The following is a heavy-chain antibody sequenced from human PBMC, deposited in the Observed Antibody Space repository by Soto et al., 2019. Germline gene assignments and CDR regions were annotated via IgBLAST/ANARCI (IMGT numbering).Heavy chain of an antibody. D-gene: IGHD5-18*01. V-gene: IGHV4-34*01. CDR1: GGSFSGYY. CDR3: ARRHVDTAPWFDY. J-gene: IGHJ4*02. CDR2: INHSGST. Sequence: PSETLSLTCAVYGGSFSGYYWSWIRQPPGKGLEWIGEINHSGSTNYNPSLKSRVTISVDTSKNQFSLKLSSVTAADTAVYYCARRHVDTAPWFDYWGQGTMVTVYS.